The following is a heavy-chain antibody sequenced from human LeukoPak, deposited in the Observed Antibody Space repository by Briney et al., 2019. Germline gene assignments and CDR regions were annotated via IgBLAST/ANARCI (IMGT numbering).Heavy chain of an antibody. CDR2: IYYSRST. V-gene: IGHV4-59*08. CDR1: GGSISSYY. CDR3: TRLTYYHDTSAPIPFLFFDY. D-gene: IGHD3-22*01. Sequence: PSETLSLTCTVSGGSISSYYWSWIRQPPGKGLEWIGYIYYSRSTTFNSSLKSRVTMSVDTSKNQFSLKLSSVTAADTAVYYCTRLTYYHDTSAPIPFLFFDYWGQGTLVTVSS. J-gene: IGHJ4*02.